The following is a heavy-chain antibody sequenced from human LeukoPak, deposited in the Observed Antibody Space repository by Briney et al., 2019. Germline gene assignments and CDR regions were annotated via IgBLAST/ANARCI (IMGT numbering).Heavy chain of an antibody. CDR3: ARLGGVAAAVDY. V-gene: IGHV5-51*01. CDR1: GYIFTSYW. Sequence: GESLKISCKGSGYIFTSYWIGWVRQMPGKGLEWMGIIYPGDSDTRYGPSLQGQVTISADKSINTAYLQWGSLNASDTAMYYCARLGGVAAAVDYWGQGTLVTVSS. CDR2: IYPGDSDT. D-gene: IGHD6-13*01. J-gene: IGHJ4*02.